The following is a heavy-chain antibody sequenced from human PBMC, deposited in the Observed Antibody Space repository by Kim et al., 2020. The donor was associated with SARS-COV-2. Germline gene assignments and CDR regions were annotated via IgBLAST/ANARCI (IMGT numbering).Heavy chain of an antibody. Sequence: NPSLKSRVTISVDTSKNQFSLKLSSVTAADTAVYYCASLPRVWSSSPSDYWGQGTLVTVSS. CDR3: ASLPRVWSSSPSDY. V-gene: IGHV4-34*01. J-gene: IGHJ4*02. D-gene: IGHD6-13*01.